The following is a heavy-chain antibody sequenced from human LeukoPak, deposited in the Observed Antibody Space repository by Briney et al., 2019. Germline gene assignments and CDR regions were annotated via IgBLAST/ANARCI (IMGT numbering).Heavy chain of an antibody. CDR1: GFTFSSYG. Sequence: GGSLRLSCAASGFTFSSYGMHWVRQAPGKGLEWVAFIRYDGSNKYYADSVKGRFTISRDNSKNTLYLQMNSLRAEDTAVYYCARDNIWGSGYYFDYWGQGTLVTVSS. D-gene: IGHD3-16*01. J-gene: IGHJ4*02. CDR3: ARDNIWGSGYYFDY. CDR2: IRYDGSNK. V-gene: IGHV3-30*02.